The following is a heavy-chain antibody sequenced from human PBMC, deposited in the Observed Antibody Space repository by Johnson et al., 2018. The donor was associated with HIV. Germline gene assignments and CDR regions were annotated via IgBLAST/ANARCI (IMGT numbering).Heavy chain of an antibody. V-gene: IGHV3-30-3*01. CDR1: GFTFSSYA. D-gene: IGHD5-12*01. Sequence: QVQLVESGGGVVQPGKSLRLSCAASGFTFSSYAIHWVRQAPDKGLEWVAIMSYDGNNKYYADSVKGRFTISRDNSKNTLYLQMNSLRAEDTAVYYCVRGGYSGYDSGAFDIWGQGTMVTVSS. J-gene: IGHJ3*02. CDR2: MSYDGNNK. CDR3: VRGGYSGYDSGAFDI.